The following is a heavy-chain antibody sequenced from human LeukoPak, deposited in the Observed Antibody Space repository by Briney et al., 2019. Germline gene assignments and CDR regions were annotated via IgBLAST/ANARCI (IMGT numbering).Heavy chain of an antibody. CDR1: GFTFSSYG. D-gene: IGHD4-17*01. V-gene: IGHV3-30*03. Sequence: GGSLRLSCAASGFTFSSYGMHWVRQAPGKGLEWVAVISYDGSNKYYADSVKGRFTISRDNSKNTLYLQMNSLRAEDTAVYYCARESGAHDYWGQGTLVTVSS. CDR2: ISYDGSNK. CDR3: ARESGAHDY. J-gene: IGHJ4*02.